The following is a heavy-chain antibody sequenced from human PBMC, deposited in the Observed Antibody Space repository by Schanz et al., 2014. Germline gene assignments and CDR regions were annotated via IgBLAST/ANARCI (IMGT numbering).Heavy chain of an antibody. D-gene: IGHD1-26*01. Sequence: QVQLQESGPGLVEPSQTLSLTCTVSGDSISNAYWSWIRQHPGKGLEWIGFIYYRGNTYYNPSLKSRVSISLDPSKTQFFLNLNSLTAADTAVYYCARVTEPGWFDPWGEGTLVTVSS. CDR2: IYYRGNT. CDR3: ARVTEPGWFDP. J-gene: IGHJ5*02. CDR1: GDSISNAY. V-gene: IGHV4-31*03.